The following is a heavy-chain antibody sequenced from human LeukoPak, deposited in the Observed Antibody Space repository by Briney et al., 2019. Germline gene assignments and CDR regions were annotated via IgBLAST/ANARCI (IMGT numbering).Heavy chain of an antibody. Sequence: GASVKVSCKASGYTFTSYDFNWVRQATGQGLEWMGWMNPNSGNTGYAQKFQGRVTITRNTSISTAYMELSSLRSEDTAVYYCARLYGSGSYYYYYMDVWGKGTTVTVSS. CDR2: MNPNSGNT. CDR1: GYTFTSYD. D-gene: IGHD3-10*01. CDR3: ARLYGSGSYYYYYMDV. J-gene: IGHJ6*03. V-gene: IGHV1-8*03.